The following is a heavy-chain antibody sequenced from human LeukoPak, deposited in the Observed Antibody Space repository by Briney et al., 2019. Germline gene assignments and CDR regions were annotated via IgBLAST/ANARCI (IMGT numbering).Heavy chain of an antibody. CDR1: GGSISSYY. J-gene: IGHJ1*01. Sequence: SETLSLTCTVSGGSISSYYWSWIRQPPGKGLEWIGYIYYSGSTNYNPSLKSRVTISVDTSKNQFSLKLSSVTAADTAVYYCARSANQFPLPHCGGDCYSAEYFQHWGQGTLVTVSS. CDR3: ARSANQFPLPHCGGDCYSAEYFQH. CDR2: IYYSGST. D-gene: IGHD2-21*01. V-gene: IGHV4-59*01.